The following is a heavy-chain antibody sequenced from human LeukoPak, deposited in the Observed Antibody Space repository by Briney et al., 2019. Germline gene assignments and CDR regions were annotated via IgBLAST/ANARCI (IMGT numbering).Heavy chain of an antibody. CDR2: IYSGGST. Sequence: GGSLRLSCAASGFTFSDYSMNWVRQAPGKGLEWMSVIYSGGSTYYADSVKGRFTISRDNSKNTLFLQMNSLRAEDTAEYYCARGDDYGGAWYYFDYWGQGTLVTVSS. V-gene: IGHV3-53*01. J-gene: IGHJ4*02. CDR1: GFTFSDYS. D-gene: IGHD4-23*01. CDR3: ARGDDYGGAWYYFDY.